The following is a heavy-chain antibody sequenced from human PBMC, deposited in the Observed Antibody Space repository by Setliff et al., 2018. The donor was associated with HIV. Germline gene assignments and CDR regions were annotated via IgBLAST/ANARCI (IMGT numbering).Heavy chain of an antibody. D-gene: IGHD2-15*01. CDR3: ARDRPLDTPGMGLYLDY. CDR2: FNPNNAAS. CDR1: GYTFTGHY. V-gene: IGHV1-2*02. J-gene: IGHJ4*02. Sequence: ASVKVSCKASGYTFTGHYMHWVRQAPGQGLEWMGYFNPNNAASKFAQKFQGRVTMTRDTSTSTAYMELTSLTSDDTAVYYCARDRPLDTPGMGLYLDYWGQGTLVTVSS.